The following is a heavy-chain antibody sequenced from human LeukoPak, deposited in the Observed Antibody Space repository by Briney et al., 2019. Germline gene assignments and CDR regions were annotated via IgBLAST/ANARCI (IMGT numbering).Heavy chain of an antibody. J-gene: IGHJ4*02. CDR3: ARDSGSEYYFEY. Sequence: PGGSLRLSCAASGFTFSSYGMHWVRQAPGKGLEWVAFIRYDGSNKYYADSVKGRFTISRDNSKNTLYLQMNSLRAEDTAVYYCARDSGSEYYFEYWGQGTLVTVSS. CDR1: GFTFSSYG. CDR2: IRYDGSNK. V-gene: IGHV3-30*02. D-gene: IGHD3-10*01.